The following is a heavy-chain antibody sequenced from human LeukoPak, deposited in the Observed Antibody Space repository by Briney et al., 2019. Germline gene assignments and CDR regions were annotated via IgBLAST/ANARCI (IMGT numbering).Heavy chain of an antibody. CDR2: ISGSGGST. Sequence: HPGGSLRLSCAASGFTFSSYAMSWVRQAPGKGLEWVSAISGSGGSTYYADSVKGRFTISRDNSKNTLYLQMNSLRAEDTAVYYCAKDRSLVVAYCGGDCPFDYWGQGTLVTVSS. J-gene: IGHJ4*02. D-gene: IGHD2-21*02. CDR1: GFTFSSYA. CDR3: AKDRSLVVAYCGGDCPFDY. V-gene: IGHV3-23*01.